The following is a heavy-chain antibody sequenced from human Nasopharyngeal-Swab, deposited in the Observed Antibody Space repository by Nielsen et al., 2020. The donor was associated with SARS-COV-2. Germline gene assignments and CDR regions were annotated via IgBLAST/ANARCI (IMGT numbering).Heavy chain of an antibody. CDR3: ARDGAAVAGTTSYYYYGMDV. Sequence: GESLKISCAASGFTFSDYSMSWIRQAPGKGLECVSFMSSTTGTIYYADSVKGRFTISRDNAKNSLYLQMNSLRAEDTAVYYCARDGAAVAGTTSYYYYGMDVWGQGTTVTVSS. CDR2: MSSTTGTI. V-gene: IGHV3-11*04. D-gene: IGHD6-19*01. CDR1: GFTFSDYS. J-gene: IGHJ6*02.